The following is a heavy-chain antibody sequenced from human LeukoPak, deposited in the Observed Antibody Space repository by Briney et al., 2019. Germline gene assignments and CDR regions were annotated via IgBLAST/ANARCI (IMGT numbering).Heavy chain of an antibody. CDR1: GVSVSGYY. CDR3: ARIPLYFLEPFDY. D-gene: IGHD3-3*01. V-gene: IGHV4-34*01. CDR2: ISHRGRT. J-gene: IGHJ4*02. Sequence: PSETLSLTCAVYGVSVSGYYWSWIRQPPGKGLEWIGEISHRGRTHYNPSLKGRVTMSVDTSKNQFALEVDSVTAADTAVYYCARIPLYFLEPFDYWGQGILVTVPS.